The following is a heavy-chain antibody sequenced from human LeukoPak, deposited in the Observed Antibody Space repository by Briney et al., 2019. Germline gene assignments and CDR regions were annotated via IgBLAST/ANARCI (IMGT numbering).Heavy chain of an antibody. V-gene: IGHV4-59*01. CDR1: GGSISTYF. J-gene: IGHJ4*02. CDR2: IYYSGST. D-gene: IGHD1-1*01. Sequence: ETLSLTCTVSGGSISTYFWSWIRQPPGKGLEWIGYIYYSGSTNYSPSLESRVTISVDTSKKQFSLKLSSVTAADTAVYYCARIQNGYFDYWGQGTLVTVS. CDR3: ARIQNGYFDY.